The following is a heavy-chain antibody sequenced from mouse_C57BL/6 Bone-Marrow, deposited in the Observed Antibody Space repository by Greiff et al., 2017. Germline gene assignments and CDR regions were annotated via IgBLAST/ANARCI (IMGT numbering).Heavy chain of an antibody. CDR3: ARGVSLYGSLWYFDV. D-gene: IGHD1-1*01. CDR1: GYSITSDY. Sequence: EVKLMESGPGLAKPSQTLSLTCSVTGYSITSDYWNWIRKFPGNKLEYMGYISYRGSTYYNPSLKSRISITRDTSKNQYYLQLNSVTTEDTATYYCARGVSLYGSLWYFDVWGTGTTVTVSS. CDR2: ISYRGST. V-gene: IGHV3-8*01. J-gene: IGHJ1*03.